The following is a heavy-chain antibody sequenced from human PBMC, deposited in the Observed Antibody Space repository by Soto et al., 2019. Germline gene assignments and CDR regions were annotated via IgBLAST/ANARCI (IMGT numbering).Heavy chain of an antibody. D-gene: IGHD2-2*01. J-gene: IGHJ6*02. V-gene: IGHV1-3*01. CDR2: INSANGNT. Sequence: ASVKVSCKASGYTFTSHAMHWVRQAPGQRLEWMGWINSANGNTNYAQKFQGRVTITADESTSTAYMELSSLRSEDTAVYYCAREGLVLVPTTVNSDYYYYAMDVWGQGTTVTVSS. CDR3: AREGLVLVPTTVNSDYYYYAMDV. CDR1: GYTFTSHA.